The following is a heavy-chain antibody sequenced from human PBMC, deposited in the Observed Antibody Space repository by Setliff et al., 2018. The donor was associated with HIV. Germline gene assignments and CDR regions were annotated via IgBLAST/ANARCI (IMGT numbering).Heavy chain of an antibody. CDR3: AREHYTFHGSGVPRGARFDP. D-gene: IGHD3-10*01. V-gene: IGHV4-31*11. CDR1: GGSIRSGGYY. CDR2: IYYSETT. J-gene: IGHJ5*02. Sequence: SETLSLTCDVSGGSIRSGGYYWNWIRQHPGKGLEWIGYIYYSETTDYNPSLKSRVTLSVESAKNFFSLKLTSVTAADTAVYYCAREHYTFHGSGVPRGARFDPWGQGTLVTVSS.